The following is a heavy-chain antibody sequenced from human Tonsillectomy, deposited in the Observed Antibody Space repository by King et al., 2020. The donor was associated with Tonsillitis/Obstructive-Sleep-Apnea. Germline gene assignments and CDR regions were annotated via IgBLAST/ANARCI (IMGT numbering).Heavy chain of an antibody. V-gene: IGHV3-23*04. D-gene: IGHD2-15*01. J-gene: IGHJ3*02. CDR3: ARDLIVAVSGASSDTFAI. CDR1: GFTFSTYA. Sequence: VQLVESGGGLVQPGGSLRLSCAASGFTFSTYAMDWVRQAPGKGLEWVSAISGSGDTTYYADSVKGRFTFSRDNSKNTLYLQMNSLRAEDTAVYYCARDLIVAVSGASSDTFAIWGRGTTVTVSS. CDR2: ISGSGDTT.